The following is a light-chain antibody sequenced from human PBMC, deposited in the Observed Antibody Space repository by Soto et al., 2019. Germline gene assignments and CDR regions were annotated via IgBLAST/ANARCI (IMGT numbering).Light chain of an antibody. Sequence: DIQMTQSPSSLSASVGDRVTITCRSSQSTFNYLNWYQQKPCKAPAVLIHAVSSLQIGVPSRFAGSGSGTDFTITSTDLRLEDSGTYYGQQTYSERVYTFGRGTKLEIK. CDR2: AVS. J-gene: IGKJ2*01. V-gene: IGKV1-39*01. CDR1: QSTFNY. CDR3: QQTYSERVYT.